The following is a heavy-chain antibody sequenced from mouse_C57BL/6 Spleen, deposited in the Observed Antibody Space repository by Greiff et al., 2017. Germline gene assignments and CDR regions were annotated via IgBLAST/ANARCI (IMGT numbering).Heavy chain of an antibody. J-gene: IGHJ1*03. Sequence: VQLQQSGPVLVKPGASVKMSCKASGYTFTDYYMNWVKQSHGKSLEWIGVINPYNGGTSYNKKFKGKATLTVDKSSSTAYMALNSLTSEDSAVYYCARSGYYVDWYFDVWGTGTTVIVAS. CDR1: GYTFTDYY. V-gene: IGHV1-19*01. CDR2: INPYNGGT. D-gene: IGHD2-3*01. CDR3: ARSGYYVDWYFDV.